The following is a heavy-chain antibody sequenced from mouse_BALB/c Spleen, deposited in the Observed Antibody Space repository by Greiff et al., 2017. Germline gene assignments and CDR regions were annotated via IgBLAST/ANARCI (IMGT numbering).Heavy chain of an antibody. V-gene: IGHV2-9*02. CDR3: AREAYGNLVDY. D-gene: IGHD2-1*01. Sequence: VKLMESGPGLVAPSQSLSISCTVSGFSLTSYGVHWVRQPPGKGLEWLGVIWAGGSTNYNSALMSRLSISKDNSKSQVFLKMNSLQTDDTAMYYCAREAYGNLVDYWGQGTTLTVSS. J-gene: IGHJ2*01. CDR2: IWAGGST. CDR1: GFSLTSYG.